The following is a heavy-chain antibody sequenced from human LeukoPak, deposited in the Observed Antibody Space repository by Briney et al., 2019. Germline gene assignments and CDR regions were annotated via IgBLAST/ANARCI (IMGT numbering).Heavy chain of an antibody. D-gene: IGHD3-22*01. CDR1: GYTFTSYG. V-gene: IGHV1-18*01. CDR3: ARDILPLYYYDSSAHAFDI. Sequence: ASVNVSCKASGYTFTSYGISWVRQAPGQGLEWMGWISAYNGNTNYAQKLQGRVTMTTDTSTSTAYMELRSLRSDGTAVYYCARDILPLYYYDSSAHAFDIWGQGTMVTVSS. CDR2: ISAYNGNT. J-gene: IGHJ3*02.